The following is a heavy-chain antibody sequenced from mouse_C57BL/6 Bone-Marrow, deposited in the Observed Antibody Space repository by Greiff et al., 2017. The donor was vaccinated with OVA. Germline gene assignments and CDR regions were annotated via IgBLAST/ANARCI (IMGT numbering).Heavy chain of an antibody. CDR3: ARWLRYFDV. Sequence: VKLQQSGAELVRPGASVKLSCKASGYTFTDYYINWVKQRPGQGLEWIARIYPGSGNTYYNEKFKGKATLTAEKSSSTAYMQLSSLTSEDSAVYFCARWLRYFDVWGTGTTVTVSS. J-gene: IGHJ1*03. CDR2: IYPGSGNT. D-gene: IGHD2-2*01. CDR1: GYTFTDYY. V-gene: IGHV1-76*01.